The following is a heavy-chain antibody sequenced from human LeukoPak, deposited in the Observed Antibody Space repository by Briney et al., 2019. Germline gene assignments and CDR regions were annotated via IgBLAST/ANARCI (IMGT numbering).Heavy chain of an antibody. V-gene: IGHV1-69-2*01. CDR3: ATSGRSSLAFDV. CDR2: VDPEDAKA. J-gene: IGHJ3*01. Sequence: ASVKVSCKSSGYTFSDYYIHWVRQAPGGGLQWLGRVDPEDAKAVYSENLQGRVTITADSFSVSTYMFLSSLTSEDTAFYYCATSGRSSLAFDVWGQGTVVTVSS. D-gene: IGHD3-10*01. CDR1: GYTFSDYY.